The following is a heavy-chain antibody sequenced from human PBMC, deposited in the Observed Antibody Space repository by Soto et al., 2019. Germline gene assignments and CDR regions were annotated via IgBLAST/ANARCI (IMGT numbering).Heavy chain of an antibody. CDR1: GFTFSSYG. J-gene: IGHJ6*02. D-gene: IGHD2-2*01. V-gene: IGHV3-33*01. Sequence: QVQLVESGGGVVQPGRSLRLSCAASGFTFSSYGMHWVRQAPGKGLEWVAVIWYDGSNKYYADSVKGRFTISRDNSKNTPYLQMNSLRAEDTAVYYCARALSGYQLLDFYYYYYGMDVWGQGTTVTVSS. CDR3: ARALSGYQLLDFYYYYYGMDV. CDR2: IWYDGSNK.